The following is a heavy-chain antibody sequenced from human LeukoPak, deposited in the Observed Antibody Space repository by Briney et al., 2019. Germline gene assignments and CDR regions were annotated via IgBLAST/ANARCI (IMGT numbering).Heavy chain of an antibody. CDR2: INPNSGGT. CDR1: GYTFTGYY. CDR3: ARAGSEYSSSDWFDP. Sequence: ASVKVSCKASGYTFTGYYIHWVRQAPGQGLEWMGWINPNSGGTNYEQKFQGRVTMTRDTSISTAYMELSRLRSDDTAVYYCARAGSEYSSSDWFDPWGQGTLVTVSS. J-gene: IGHJ5*02. D-gene: IGHD6-6*01. V-gene: IGHV1-2*02.